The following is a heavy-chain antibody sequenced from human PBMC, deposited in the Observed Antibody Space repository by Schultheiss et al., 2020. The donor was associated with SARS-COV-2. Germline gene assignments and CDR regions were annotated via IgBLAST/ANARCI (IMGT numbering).Heavy chain of an antibody. V-gene: IGHV4-30-4*08. J-gene: IGHJ6*02. D-gene: IGHD6-13*01. Sequence: SETLSLTCTVSGGSISSGGYYWSWIRQPPGKGLEWIGYIYYSGSTYYNPSLKSRVTISVDTSKNQFSLKLSSVTAADTAVYYCARGGPYSSSWYEKYGMDVWGQGTTVTVSS. CDR3: ARGGPYSSSWYEKYGMDV. CDR2: IYYSGST. CDR1: GGSISSGGYY.